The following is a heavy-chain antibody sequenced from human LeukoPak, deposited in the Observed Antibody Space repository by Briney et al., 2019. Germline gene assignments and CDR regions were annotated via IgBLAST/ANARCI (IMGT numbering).Heavy chain of an antibody. CDR1: GFTFSSYW. CDR3: AKVPRLRRFDY. V-gene: IGHV3-74*01. J-gene: IGHJ4*02. D-gene: IGHD1-14*01. CDR2: IDRDGSRI. Sequence: PGGSLRLSCAVSGFTFSSYWMHWVRQAPGKGLVWVSRIDRDGSRINYADSVKGRFTISRDNSKNTLYLQMNSLRAEDTAVYYCAKVPRLRRFDYWGQGTLVTVSS.